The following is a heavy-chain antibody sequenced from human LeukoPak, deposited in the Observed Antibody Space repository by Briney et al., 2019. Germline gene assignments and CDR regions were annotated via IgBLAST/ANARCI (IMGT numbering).Heavy chain of an antibody. CDR2: ISTNGGHT. D-gene: IGHD5-12*01. J-gene: IGHJ4*02. CDR1: GFSFSNYA. CDR3: AKTTGGNAYDYIHF. V-gene: IGHV3-64*04. Sequence: GGSLRLSCSASGFSFSNYAMHWVRQAPGKGLEYVSAISTNGGHTYYADSVQGRFTISRDDSKNTLYLQMNSLRAEDTAVYFCAKTTGGNAYDYIHFWGQGTLVTVSS.